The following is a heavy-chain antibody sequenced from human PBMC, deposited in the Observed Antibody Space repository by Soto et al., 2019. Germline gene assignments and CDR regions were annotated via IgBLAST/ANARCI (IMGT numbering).Heavy chain of an antibody. CDR2: INPNSGGT. D-gene: IGHD1-26*01. V-gene: IGHV1-2*04. J-gene: IGHJ3*02. CDR3: ARVVYRRFEIAAFDI. CDR1: GYTFTSYA. Sequence: ASVKVSCKASGYTFTSYAMHWVRQAPGQGLEWMGWINPNSGGTNYAQKFQGWVTMTRDTSISTAYMELSRLRSDDTAVYYCARVVYRRFEIAAFDIWGQGTMVTVSS.